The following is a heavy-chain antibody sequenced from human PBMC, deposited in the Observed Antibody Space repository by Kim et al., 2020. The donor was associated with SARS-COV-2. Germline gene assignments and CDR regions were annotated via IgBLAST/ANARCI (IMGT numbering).Heavy chain of an antibody. D-gene: IGHD4-17*01. V-gene: IGHV4-38-2*02. J-gene: IGHJ4*02. CDR1: GYSISSGYY. CDR2: IYHRGST. CDR3: ARYGDWGFDY. Sequence: SETLSLTCTNSGYSISSGYYWGWIRQPPGKGLEWIGNIYHRGSTYYNPSLKSRVTISLDTSKNQFSLKLSSVTAADTAVYYCARYGDWGFDYWGQGTLVTVSS.